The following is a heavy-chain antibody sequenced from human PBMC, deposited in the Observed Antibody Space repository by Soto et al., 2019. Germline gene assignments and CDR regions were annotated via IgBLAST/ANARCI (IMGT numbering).Heavy chain of an antibody. J-gene: IGHJ6*02. CDR3: AKDKDRQQLGGNYYYIMDV. CDR1: GGTFRTNA. Sequence: QVQLVQSGAEVKKPGSSVKISCKASGGTFRTNAFSWVRQAPGQGLEWMGGIIPIFPTPDYPQKFQGRVTITADESTTTTYMELSSLRSKDTATYYCAKDKDRQQLGGNYYYIMDVWGQGTTVTVSS. D-gene: IGHD3-10*01. CDR2: IIPIFPTP. V-gene: IGHV1-69*12.